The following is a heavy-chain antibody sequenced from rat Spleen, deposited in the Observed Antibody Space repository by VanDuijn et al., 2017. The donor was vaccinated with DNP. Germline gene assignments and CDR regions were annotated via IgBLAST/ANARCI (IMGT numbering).Heavy chain of an antibody. CDR1: GFTFSSFP. CDR2: ISTSGGST. CDR3: ASRPPPTRGPFDY. V-gene: IGHV5-46*01. J-gene: IGHJ2*01. D-gene: IGHD1-4*01. Sequence: EVQLVESGGGLVQPGRSMKLSCAASGFTFSSFPMAWVRQAPTKGLEWVATISTSGGSTYYRYSVKGRFTISRDNAKSTLYLQMNSLRSEDTATYYCASRPPPTRGPFDYWGQGVTVTVSS.